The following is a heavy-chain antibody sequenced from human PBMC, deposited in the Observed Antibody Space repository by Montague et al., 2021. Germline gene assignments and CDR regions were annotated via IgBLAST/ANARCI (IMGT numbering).Heavy chain of an antibody. CDR2: TSATGGGT. Sequence: SLRLSCAASGFPFSGYAMSWVRQAPGKGLEWVSGTSATGGGTFYADSVKGRFIISRDNSKNTLFLQMNSLRADDTAVYYCAKNRAAPGRGSFDYWGQGTLVTVSS. CDR3: AKNRAAPGRGSFDY. CDR1: GFPFSGYA. J-gene: IGHJ4*02. D-gene: IGHD6-13*01. V-gene: IGHV3-23*01.